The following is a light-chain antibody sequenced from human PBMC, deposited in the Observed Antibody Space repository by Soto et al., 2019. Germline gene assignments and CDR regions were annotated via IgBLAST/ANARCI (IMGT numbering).Light chain of an antibody. CDR1: SSDVGGYNS. J-gene: IGLJ1*01. CDR2: NVS. Sequence: QSAPTQPASVSGSPGQSITISCTGTSSDVGGYNSVSWYQQHPGKAPKLMIYNVSNRPSGVSNRFSGSKSGNTASLTISGLQAEDEADYYCSSYTSSSTYVFGTGTKLTVL. V-gene: IGLV2-14*01. CDR3: SSYTSSSTYV.